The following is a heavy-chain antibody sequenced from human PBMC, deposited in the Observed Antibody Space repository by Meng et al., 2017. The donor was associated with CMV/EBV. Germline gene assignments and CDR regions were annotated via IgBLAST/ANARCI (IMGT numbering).Heavy chain of an antibody. V-gene: IGHV1-46*01. CDR3: ARAEGLLISYYYGMDV. CDR1: GYTFTSYY. Sequence: ASVKVSCKASGYTFTSYYMHWVRQAPGQGLEWMGIINPSGGSTSYAQKFQGRVTMTRDTSTSTVYMELSSLRSEDTAVYYCARAEGLLISYYYGMDVWGQGTTVTVSS. CDR2: INPSGGST. D-gene: IGHD2/OR15-2a*01. J-gene: IGHJ6*02.